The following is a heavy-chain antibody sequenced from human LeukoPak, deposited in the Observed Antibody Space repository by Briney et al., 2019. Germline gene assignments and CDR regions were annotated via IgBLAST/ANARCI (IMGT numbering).Heavy chain of an antibody. D-gene: IGHD6-19*01. CDR2: IKSKTDVGTA. J-gene: IGHJ4*02. V-gene: IGHV3-15*01. CDR3: TTVAGTFDY. CDR1: GFTFSNAW. Sequence: GGSLRLSCAASGFTFSNAWMSWVRQAPGKGLEWVGRIKSKTDVGTADYAAPVKGRFTISRDDSKNTLYLRMNSLKTEDTAVYYCTTVAGTFDYWGQGTLVTVSS.